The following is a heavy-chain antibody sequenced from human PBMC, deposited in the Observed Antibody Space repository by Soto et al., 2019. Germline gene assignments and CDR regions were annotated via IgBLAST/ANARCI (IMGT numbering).Heavy chain of an antibody. Sequence: PGGSLRLSCAASGFTFSSYAMSWVRQAPGKGLEWVSAISGSGGSTYYADSVKGRFTISRDNSKNTLYLQMNSLRAEDTAVYYCAKDQGAITIFGVVNRPTYYDYWGQGTLVTVSS. J-gene: IGHJ4*02. CDR1: GFTFSSYA. CDR3: AKDQGAITIFGVVNRPTYYDY. CDR2: ISGSGGST. V-gene: IGHV3-23*01. D-gene: IGHD3-3*01.